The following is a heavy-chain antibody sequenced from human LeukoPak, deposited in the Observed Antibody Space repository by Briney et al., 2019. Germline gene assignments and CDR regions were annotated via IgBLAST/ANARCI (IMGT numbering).Heavy chain of an antibody. CDR3: VRELPPVVQYYFDY. CDR2: ISYDGSDK. Sequence: GGSLRLSCAASGFTFSSFGMHWVRQAPGKGLEWVAVISYDGSDKYYADSVKGRFTISRDNSRNTLYLQMNSLRAEDTAVYYCVRELPPVVQYYFDYWGPGTLVTVSS. D-gene: IGHD3-22*01. CDR1: GFTFSSFG. J-gene: IGHJ4*02. V-gene: IGHV3-30*03.